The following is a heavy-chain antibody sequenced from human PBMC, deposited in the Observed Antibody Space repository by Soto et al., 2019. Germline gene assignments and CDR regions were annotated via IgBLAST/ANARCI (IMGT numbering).Heavy chain of an antibody. J-gene: IGHJ6*02. CDR1: GYTFTSYG. CDR3: ARLYCISTSCYLGMDV. CDR2: ISAYNGNT. D-gene: IGHD2-2*01. V-gene: IGHV1-18*01. Sequence: QVQLVQSGAEVKKPGASVKVSCKASGYTFTSYGISWVRQAPGQGLEWMGWISAYNGNTNYAQNLQGRVTMTTDTSTSTAYTELRSPRLENTAVYSGARLYCISTSCYLGMDVWGQGTTVTVSS.